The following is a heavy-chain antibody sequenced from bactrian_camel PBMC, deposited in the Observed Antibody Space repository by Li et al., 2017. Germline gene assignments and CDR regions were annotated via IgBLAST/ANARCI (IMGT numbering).Heavy chain of an antibody. D-gene: IGHD3*01. Sequence: QLVESGGGSVQAGGSLRLSCTVSGYTSSTWCMAWFRQAPGSEREGVAGIYLGNGGTRYENSVKGRFTISHDRVKNTVSLEMNRLKPEDTGMYYCAAGWVNRNVLSKHEYDYWGQGTQVTVS. V-gene: IGHV3-3*01. CDR2: IYLGNGGT. J-gene: IGHJ4*01. CDR1: GYTSSTWC. CDR3: AAGWVNRNVLSKHEYDY.